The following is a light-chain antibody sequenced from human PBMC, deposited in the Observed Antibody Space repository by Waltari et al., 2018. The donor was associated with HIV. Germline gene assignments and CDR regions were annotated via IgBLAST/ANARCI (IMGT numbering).Light chain of an antibody. CDR2: WAS. V-gene: IGKV4-1*01. J-gene: IGKJ5*01. CDR3: QQYYNSPIT. Sequence: DIVMTQSPDSLAVSLGERATINCKSSQSLFYYSYNRNYLAWYQQKPGQPPKLLIYWASTLEFGVPDRFRGSGSGTDFTLTISSLQAEDVAVYYCQQYYNSPITFGQGTRLEIK. CDR1: QSLFYYSYNRNY.